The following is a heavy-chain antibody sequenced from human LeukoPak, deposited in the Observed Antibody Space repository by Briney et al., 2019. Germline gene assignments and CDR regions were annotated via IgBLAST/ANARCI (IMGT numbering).Heavy chain of an antibody. D-gene: IGHD6-13*01. CDR2: IKQDGSEK. CDR1: GFSFSDYW. J-gene: IGHJ4*02. Sequence: TGGSLRLSCAASGFSFSDYWMSWVRQAPGKGLEWVANIKQDGSEKNYVDSVKGRFTISRDNAKNSLSLQMISLRAEDTAVYYCAKDILEAGLFFDYWGLGTLVTVSS. CDR3: AKDILEAGLFFDY. V-gene: IGHV3-7*01.